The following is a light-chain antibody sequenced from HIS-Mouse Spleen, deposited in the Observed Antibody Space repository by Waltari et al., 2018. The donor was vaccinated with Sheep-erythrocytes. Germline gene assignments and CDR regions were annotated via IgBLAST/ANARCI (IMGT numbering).Light chain of an antibody. CDR3: CSYAGSSTVV. Sequence: QSALTQPAPVSGSPGQSITISSTGTSSDVGSYNLVSWYQQHPGKAPKLMIYEGSKRPSGVSNRFSGSKSGNTASLTISGLQAEDEADYYCCSYAGSSTVVFGGGTKLTVL. V-gene: IGLV2-23*01. CDR1: SSDVGSYNL. CDR2: EGS. J-gene: IGLJ2*01.